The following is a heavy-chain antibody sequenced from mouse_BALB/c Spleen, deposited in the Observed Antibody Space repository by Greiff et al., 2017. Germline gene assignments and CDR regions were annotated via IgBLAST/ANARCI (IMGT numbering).Heavy chain of an antibody. CDR2: INPYNDGT. CDR1: GYTFTSYV. J-gene: IGHJ2*01. V-gene: IGHV1-14*01. CDR3: ARSAPSYSFDY. Sequence: VQLQQSGPELVKPGASVKMSCKASGYTFTSYVMHWVKQKPGQGLEWIGYINPYNDGTKYNEKFKGKATPTSDKSSSTAYMELSSLTSEDSAVYYCARSAPSYSFDYWGQGTTLTVSS.